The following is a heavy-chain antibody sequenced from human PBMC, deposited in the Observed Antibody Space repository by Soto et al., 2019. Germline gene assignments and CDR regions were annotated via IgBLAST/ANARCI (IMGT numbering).Heavy chain of an antibody. CDR2: ISGSGGST. CDR1: GCTFSSYA. CDR3: EKDRKWGGSAPEFDY. V-gene: IGHV3-23*01. D-gene: IGHD3-3*01. J-gene: IGHJ4*02. Sequence: EVQLLESGGGLVQPGGSLRLSCAASGCTFSSYAMSWVRQAPGKGLEWVSAISGSGGSTYYADSVKGRFTISRDNSKNTLYLQMNSLRAEDTAVYYCEKDRKWGGSAPEFDYWGQGTLVTVSS.